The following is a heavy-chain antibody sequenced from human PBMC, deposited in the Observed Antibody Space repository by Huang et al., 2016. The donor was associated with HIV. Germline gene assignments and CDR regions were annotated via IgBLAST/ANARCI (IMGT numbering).Heavy chain of an antibody. J-gene: IGHJ5*01. CDR3: ARGGFYYGVGSYHNWFDS. D-gene: IGHD3-10*01. V-gene: IGHV3-30-3*01. Sequence: QVQLVESGGGVVQPGRSLRLSCVASGFTFNTYALPWVRQAPGKGLEWVAVRSYDGTNKNYADSVKGRFTVSRDSSKNTLYLQMNSLRAEDTAVYYCARGGFYYGVGSYHNWFDSWGQGILVTVSS. CDR1: GFTFNTYA. CDR2: RSYDGTNK.